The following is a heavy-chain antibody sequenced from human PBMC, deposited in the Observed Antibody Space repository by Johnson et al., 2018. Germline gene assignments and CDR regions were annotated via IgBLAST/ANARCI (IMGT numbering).Heavy chain of an antibody. CDR2: IVVGSGNT. V-gene: IGHV1-58*01. Sequence: QWVRQARGQRLEGIGWIVVGSGNTNYAQKFQERVTITRDMSTSTAYMELSSLRSEDTAVYYCARDAGGDYVDYYYMDVWGKGTTVTVSS. D-gene: IGHD4-17*01. CDR3: ARDAGGDYVDYYYMDV. J-gene: IGHJ6*03.